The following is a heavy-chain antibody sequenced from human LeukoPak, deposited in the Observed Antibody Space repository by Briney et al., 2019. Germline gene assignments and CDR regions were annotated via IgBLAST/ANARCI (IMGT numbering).Heavy chain of an antibody. D-gene: IGHD2-21*02. J-gene: IGHJ5*02. CDR2: IVVGRGET. CDR3: AAETYSDSCCWFDP. V-gene: IGHV1-58*02. CDR1: GLTFSSSA. Sequence: SVKVSCKTSGLTFSSSAIQWVRQARGQPLEWIGWIVVGRGETKYTQKLQGRVTIISDLSTSTAYMELSSLRSEDTAVYYCAAETYSDSCCWFDPWGQGTLVTVSS.